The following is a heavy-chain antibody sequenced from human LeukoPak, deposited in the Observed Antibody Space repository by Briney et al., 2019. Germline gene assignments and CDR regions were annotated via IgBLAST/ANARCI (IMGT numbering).Heavy chain of an antibody. CDR3: ARDGDYYDSSGYSYFDY. V-gene: IGHV3-21*01. CDR1: GFAFRSYG. Sequence: PGRSLRLSCAASGFAFRSYGMHWVRQARGKGLEWGSSITSSSSYIYYADSVKGRFTISRDNAKNSLYLQMNSLRVEDTAVYYCARDGDYYDSSGYSYFDYWGQGTLVTVSS. D-gene: IGHD3-22*01. CDR2: ITSSSSYI. J-gene: IGHJ4*02.